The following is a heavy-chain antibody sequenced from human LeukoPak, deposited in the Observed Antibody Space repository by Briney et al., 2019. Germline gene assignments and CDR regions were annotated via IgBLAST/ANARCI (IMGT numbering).Heavy chain of an antibody. CDR2: INHSGST. CDR3: ARERRNRWLQSTGVPDY. Sequence: SETLSLTCAVYGGSFSGYYWSWVRQPPGKGLEWIGEINHSGSTNYNPSLKSRVTISVDTSKNQFSLKLSSVTAADTAVYYCARERRNRWLQSTGVPDYWGQGTLVTVSS. D-gene: IGHD5-24*01. CDR1: GGSFSGYY. V-gene: IGHV4-34*01. J-gene: IGHJ4*02.